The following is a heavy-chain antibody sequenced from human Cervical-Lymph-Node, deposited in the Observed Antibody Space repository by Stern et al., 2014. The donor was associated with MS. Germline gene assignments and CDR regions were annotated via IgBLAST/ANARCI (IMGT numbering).Heavy chain of an antibody. J-gene: IGHJ4*02. CDR2: ISYDGNHK. D-gene: IGHD2-8*01. CDR3: ARDYEDTSMLFDH. V-gene: IGHV3-30*03. CDR1: GFTFSSYG. Sequence: VQLLESGGAVVQPGRSLRLSCAASGFTFSSYGVHWVRQAPGKGLEWGTVISYDGNHKYYAASVKGRFTISRDNSKNTLHLQMNSVTPDDTAIYYCARDYEDTSMLFDHWGQGTLVTVSS.